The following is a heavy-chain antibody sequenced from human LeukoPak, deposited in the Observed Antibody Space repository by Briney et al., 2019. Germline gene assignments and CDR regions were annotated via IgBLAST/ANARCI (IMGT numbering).Heavy chain of an antibody. Sequence: GGSLRLSCAASGFTFSSYGMHWVRQAPGKGLEWVAFIRYDGSNKYYADSVKGRFTISRDNSKNTLYLQMNSLRAEDTAVYYCATTRDIRGGMIDYWGQGTLVTVSS. CDR3: ATTRDIRGGMIDY. D-gene: IGHD1-1*01. CDR2: IRYDGSNK. J-gene: IGHJ4*02. CDR1: GFTFSSYG. V-gene: IGHV3-30*02.